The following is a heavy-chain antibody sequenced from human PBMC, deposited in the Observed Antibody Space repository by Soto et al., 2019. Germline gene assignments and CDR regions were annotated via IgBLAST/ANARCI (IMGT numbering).Heavy chain of an antibody. CDR2: IYYSGST. D-gene: IGHD3-22*01. CDR3: ARDYYDSSGYKPLIN. V-gene: IGHV4-59*01. CDR1: GGSISSYY. Sequence: TSETLSLTCTVSGGSISSYYWSWIRQPPGKGLEWIGYIYYSGSTNYNPSLKSRVTISVDTSKNQFSLKLSSVTAADTAVYYCARDYYDSSGYKPLINWGQGTLVTVSS. J-gene: IGHJ4*02.